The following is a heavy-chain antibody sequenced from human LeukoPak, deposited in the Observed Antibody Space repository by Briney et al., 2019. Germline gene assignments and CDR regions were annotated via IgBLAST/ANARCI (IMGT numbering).Heavy chain of an antibody. D-gene: IGHD2-21*02. CDR1: GGSISGSR. CDR3: ARTGGDCSSGLCYYAMDV. V-gene: IGHV4-59*01. Sequence: SETLSLTCFVSGGSISGSRWSWIRQSPGKGLEWIGYIHYTGITDYNPSLRSRVTLSIDLSKNQFSLRLSSVTAADTAVYYCARTGGDCSSGLCYYAMDVWGQGTTVTVS. CDR2: IHYTGIT. J-gene: IGHJ6*02.